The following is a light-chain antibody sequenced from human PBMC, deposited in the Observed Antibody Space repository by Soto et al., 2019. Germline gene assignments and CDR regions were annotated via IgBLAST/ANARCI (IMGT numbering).Light chain of an antibody. J-gene: IGLJ1*01. V-gene: IGLV2-14*01. Sequence: ALTQPASVSGSPGQSITISCTGTSSDVGGYNYVSWYQQHPGKAPKLMIYEVSNRPSGVSHRFSGSKSGNTASLTIFGLQSEDEADYYFSSYTSSTPWVFGPGTKGTVL. CDR1: SSDVGGYNY. CDR2: EVS. CDR3: SSYTSSTPWV.